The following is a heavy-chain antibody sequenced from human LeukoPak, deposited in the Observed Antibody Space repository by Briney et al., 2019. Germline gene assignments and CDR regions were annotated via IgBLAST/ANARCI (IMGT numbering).Heavy chain of an antibody. D-gene: IGHD1-26*01. CDR2: IYYSGTT. V-gene: IGHV4-61*01. J-gene: IGHJ4*02. CDR3: ARGFGGATTSFDY. Sequence: ETLSLTCTVSGGSVSSGTYYWSWIRQPPGKGLEWIGYIYYSGTTNYNPSLKSRVTISIDTSRNQFSLKLSSVTAADTAVYYCARGFGGATTSFDYWGQGTLVTVSS. CDR1: GGSVSSGTYY.